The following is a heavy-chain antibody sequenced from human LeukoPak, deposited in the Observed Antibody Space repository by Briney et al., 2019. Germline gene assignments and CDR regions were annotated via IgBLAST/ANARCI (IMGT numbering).Heavy chain of an antibody. J-gene: IGHJ3*02. V-gene: IGHV3-30-3*01. CDR2: ISYDGSNK. Sequence: GGSLRLSCAASGFTFSSYAMHWVRQPPGKGLEWVAVISYDGSNKYYADSVKGRFTISRDDSKNTLYLQMNSLRAEDTAVYYCARDHAIVVVPAAPSGAFDIWGQGTMVTVSS. CDR1: GFTFSSYA. D-gene: IGHD2-2*01. CDR3: ARDHAIVVVPAAPSGAFDI.